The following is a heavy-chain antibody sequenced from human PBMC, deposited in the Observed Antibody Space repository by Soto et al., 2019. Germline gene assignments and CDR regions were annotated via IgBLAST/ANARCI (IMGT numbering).Heavy chain of an antibody. D-gene: IGHD2-21*02. J-gene: IGHJ4*02. CDR2: ISQSGTT. CDR1: GASISSDNR. Sequence: PAETLSLTCAVSGASISSDNRWTWVRQPPGEGLEWIGEISQSGTTKYNPSLASRVTISVDKSKNQFSMTLSSVTAADTAMYYCARARPNDFWDYWGQGALVTVSS. CDR3: ARARPNDFWDY. V-gene: IGHV4-4*02.